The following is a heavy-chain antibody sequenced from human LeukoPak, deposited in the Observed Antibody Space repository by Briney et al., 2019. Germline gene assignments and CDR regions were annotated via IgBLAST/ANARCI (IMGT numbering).Heavy chain of an antibody. V-gene: IGHV3-74*01. CDR1: GFVFRNYY. CDR2: INGDGSST. J-gene: IGHJ5*02. CDR3: ARGGVPAAQDS. D-gene: IGHD6-13*01. Sequence: GGSLRLSCTASGFVFRNYYMHWVRQTPGKGLVWVSHINGDGSSTSHADSVKGRFTISRDNAKSTLYLQMNGLRAEDTAVYYCARGGVPAAQDSWGQGTLVTVSS.